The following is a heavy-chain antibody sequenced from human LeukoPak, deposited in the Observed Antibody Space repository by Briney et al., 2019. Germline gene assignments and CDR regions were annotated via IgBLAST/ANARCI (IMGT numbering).Heavy chain of an antibody. CDR2: ISSSSSTI. V-gene: IGHV3-48*04. CDR1: GFTFSSYW. D-gene: IGHD3-10*01. Sequence: PGGSLRLSCAASGFTFSSYWMSWDRQAPGKGLEWVSYISSSSSTIYYADSVKGRFTISRDFAKNSLYLQMNSLRAEDTAVYYCARDSITMLRGVISGMDVWGQGTTVTVSS. CDR3: ARDSITMLRGVISGMDV. J-gene: IGHJ6*02.